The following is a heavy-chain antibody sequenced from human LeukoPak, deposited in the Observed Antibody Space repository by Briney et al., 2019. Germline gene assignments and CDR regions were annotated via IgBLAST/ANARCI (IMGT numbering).Heavy chain of an antibody. CDR2: ISGGGGTT. CDR3: AKEGNYDFWSGFSYGMDV. J-gene: IGHJ6*02. CDR1: GFTFSSYV. Sequence: GGSLRLSCAASGFTFSSYVMSWVRQAPGKGLEWVSDISGGGGTTYYADYVKGRFTISRDNSKNTLYPQINSLRAEDTAVYYCAKEGNYDFWSGFSYGMDVWGQGTTVSVSS. D-gene: IGHD3-3*01. V-gene: IGHV3-23*01.